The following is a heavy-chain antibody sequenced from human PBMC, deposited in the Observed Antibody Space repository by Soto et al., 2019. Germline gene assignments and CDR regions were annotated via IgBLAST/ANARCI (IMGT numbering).Heavy chain of an antibody. CDR2: IYYDGSEK. CDR1: GFTFSSYG. CDR3: AIDRSSGYSTGWHTSLDY. D-gene: IGHD6-19*01. Sequence: QVQLVESGGGVVQPGRPLRLSCGTSGFTFSSYGMHWVRQAPGKGLEWVALIYYDGSEKYYADSVKGRFTISRDYSTNTLYLQMSTLRVEDTGVYYCAIDRSSGYSTGWHTSLDYWGRGTRVTVSS. J-gene: IGHJ4*02. V-gene: IGHV3-33*01.